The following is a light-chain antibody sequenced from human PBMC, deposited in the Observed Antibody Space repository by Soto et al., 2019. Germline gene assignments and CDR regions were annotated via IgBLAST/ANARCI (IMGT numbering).Light chain of an antibody. V-gene: IGKV3-20*01. CDR3: QQYGSSRWT. CDR1: QSVSSSY. Sequence: EVVLTQSPGTLSLSPGERSTLSCRASQSVSSSYLAWYQQKPGQAPRLLIYAASSRATGIPDRFSGSGSGTDFTLTTSRLAPEDFAVYYCQQYGSSRWTFGQGTMVEIK. CDR2: AAS. J-gene: IGKJ1*01.